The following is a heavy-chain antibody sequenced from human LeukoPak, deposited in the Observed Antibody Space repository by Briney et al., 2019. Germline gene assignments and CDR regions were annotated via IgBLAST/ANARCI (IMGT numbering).Heavy chain of an antibody. D-gene: IGHD2-2*01. CDR3: ARGGFCTGTSCYLAWFDP. J-gene: IGHJ5*02. Sequence: GESLKISCKGSGYRFTNYWIGWVRQMPGKGLELMGIIYPDDSDTRYSPSLQGQVTISADKSISTAYLRWSSLKASDTAIYYCARGGFCTGTSCYLAWFDPWGQGTLVTVSS. V-gene: IGHV5-51*01. CDR2: IYPDDSDT. CDR1: GYRFTNYW.